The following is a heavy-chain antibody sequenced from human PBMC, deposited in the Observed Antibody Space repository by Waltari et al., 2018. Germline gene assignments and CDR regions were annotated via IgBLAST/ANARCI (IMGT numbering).Heavy chain of an antibody. D-gene: IGHD1-26*01. V-gene: IGHV3-23*01. CDR3: AKCPHSGSYSADY. CDR1: GFTFSSYA. CDR2: ISVSGGST. J-gene: IGHJ4*02. Sequence: EVQLLESGGGLVQPGGSLRLSCAASGFTFSSYAMSWVRQAPGKGLEWVAAISVSGGSTYDADSVKGRFTISRDNSKNTLYLQMNSLRAEDTAVYYCAKCPHSGSYSADYWGQGTLVTVSS.